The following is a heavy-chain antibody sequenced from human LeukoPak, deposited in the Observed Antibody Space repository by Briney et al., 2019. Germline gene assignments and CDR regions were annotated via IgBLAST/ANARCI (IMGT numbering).Heavy chain of an antibody. CDR2: ISYDGSNK. D-gene: IGHD3-22*01. CDR3: ARERYYYDSRALDY. V-gene: IGHV3-30-3*01. Sequence: GGSLRLSCAASGFTFSSYAMHWVRQAPGKGLEWVAVISYDGSNKYYADSVKGQFTISRDNSKNTLYLQMNSLRAEDTAVYYCARERYYYDSRALDYWGQGTLVTVSS. J-gene: IGHJ4*02. CDR1: GFTFSSYA.